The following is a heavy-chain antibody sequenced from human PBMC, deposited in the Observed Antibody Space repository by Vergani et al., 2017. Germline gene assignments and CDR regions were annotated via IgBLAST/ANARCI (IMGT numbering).Heavy chain of an antibody. CDR3: AGVLHYYDSSGHAAFDI. J-gene: IGHJ3*02. D-gene: IGHD3-22*01. V-gene: IGHV1-46*01. CDR1: GYTFTSYY. CDR2: INPSGGST. Sequence: QVQLVQSGAEVKKPGASVKVSCKASGYTFTSYYMHWVRQAPGQGLEWMGIINPSGGSTSYAQKFQGRVTMTRDTSTSTVYMELSSLRSEDTAVYYCAGVLHYYDSSGHAAFDIWGQGTMVTVSS.